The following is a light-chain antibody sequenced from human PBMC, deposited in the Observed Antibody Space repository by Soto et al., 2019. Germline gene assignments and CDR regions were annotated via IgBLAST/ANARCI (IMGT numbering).Light chain of an antibody. V-gene: IGLV2-14*01. CDR3: SSYTITTSYV. CDR2: DVT. CDR1: TNDVGLYNY. Sequence: QSVLTQPASVSGSPGQSITISCTGTTNDVGLYNYVSWYQRHPGKAPKLMIYDVTNRPSGVSYRFSGSKSGNTASLTISGLQVEDEAEYYSSSYTITTSYVFGTGTKVTVL. J-gene: IGLJ1*01.